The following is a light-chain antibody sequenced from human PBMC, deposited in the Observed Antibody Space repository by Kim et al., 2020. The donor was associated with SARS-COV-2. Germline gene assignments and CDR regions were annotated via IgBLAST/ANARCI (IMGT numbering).Light chain of an antibody. J-gene: IGKJ2*01. CDR1: QSLSSNF. Sequence: VVLTQSPGTLSLSPGERATLSCRASQSLSSNFLAWYQQKPGQAPRLLIYGVSNRATDIPDRFSGSGSGTDFTLTISRLEPEDSAVYYCQQYGSSFGQGTKLEI. CDR2: GVS. CDR3: QQYGSS. V-gene: IGKV3-20*01.